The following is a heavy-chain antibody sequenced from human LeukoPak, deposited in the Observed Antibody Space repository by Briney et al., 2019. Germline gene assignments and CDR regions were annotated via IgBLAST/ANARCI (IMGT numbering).Heavy chain of an antibody. Sequence: PGGSLRLSCASSGFTFSSNGMHWVRQAPGKGLEWVAFIRYDGSNKYYADSVKGRFTISRDNSKNTLYLQMNSLRAEDTAVYYCARDSTVINNWFDPWGQGTLVTVSS. CDR3: ARDSTVINNWFDP. J-gene: IGHJ5*02. D-gene: IGHD4-11*01. CDR1: GFTFSSNG. CDR2: IRYDGSNK. V-gene: IGHV3-30*02.